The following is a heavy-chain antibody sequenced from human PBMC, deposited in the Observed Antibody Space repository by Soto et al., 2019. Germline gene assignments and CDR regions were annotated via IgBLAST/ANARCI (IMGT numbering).Heavy chain of an antibody. V-gene: IGHV1-18*01. J-gene: IGHJ4*02. Sequence: QVQLVQSGAEVKKPGASVKVSCKASGYTFTSYGISWVRQAPGQGLEWMGWISAYNGNTNYAQKLQCRVTITTDTSTSTAYMELRSLRSDATAVYYCARDKLYNWNYGVDYWGQGTLVTVSS. CDR2: ISAYNGNT. CDR1: GYTFTSYG. D-gene: IGHD1-7*01. CDR3: ARDKLYNWNYGVDY.